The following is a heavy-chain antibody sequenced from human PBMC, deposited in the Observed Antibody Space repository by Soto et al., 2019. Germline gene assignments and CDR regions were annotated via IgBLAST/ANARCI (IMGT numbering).Heavy chain of an antibody. CDR1: GGSVSSGSYF. D-gene: IGHD6-13*01. V-gene: IGHV4-61*01. CDR3: AREGPPYSSSWSESKVLDV. J-gene: IGHJ6*02. Sequence: ETLSLTCTVSGGSVSSGSYFWSWIRQPPGKGLEWIGCVYHSGSTNYNPSLKSRVTISVDMSKNQFSLKLSSVTAADAAVYYCAREGPPYSSSWSESKVLDVWGQGTTVTVSS. CDR2: VYHSGST.